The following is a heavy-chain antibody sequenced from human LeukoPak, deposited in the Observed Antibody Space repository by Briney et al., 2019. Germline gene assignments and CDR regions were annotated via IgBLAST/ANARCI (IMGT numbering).Heavy chain of an antibody. CDR2: ISTDGSYT. D-gene: IGHD2-2*01. J-gene: IGHJ4*02. V-gene: IGHV3-74*01. CDR3: ARICSTTDCLISA. CDR1: GFTFSGYW. Sequence: GGSLRLSCAASGFTFSGYWMHWVRQAPGKGLVWVVRISTDGSYTSYADCVKGRFTISRDNAKNTVYLQMSSLRAEDTAIYYCARICSTTDCLISAWGQGTLVTVSS.